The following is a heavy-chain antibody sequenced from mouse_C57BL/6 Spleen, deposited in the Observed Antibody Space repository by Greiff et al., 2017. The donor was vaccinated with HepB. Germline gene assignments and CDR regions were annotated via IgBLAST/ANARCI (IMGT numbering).Heavy chain of an antibody. D-gene: IGHD2-14*01. CDR2: INYDGSST. CDR3: ARERVQAMDY. V-gene: IGHV5-16*01. J-gene: IGHJ4*01. Sequence: EVKVVESEGGLVQPGSSMKLSCTASGFTFSDSYMAWVRQVPEKGLEWVANINYDGSSTYYLDSLKSRFIISRDNAKNILYLQMSSLKSEDTATYYCARERVQAMDYWGQGTSVTVSS. CDR1: GFTFSDSY.